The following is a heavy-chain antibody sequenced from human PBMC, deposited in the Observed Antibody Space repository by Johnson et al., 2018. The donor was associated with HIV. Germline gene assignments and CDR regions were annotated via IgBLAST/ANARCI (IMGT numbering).Heavy chain of an antibody. V-gene: IGHV3-30*18. CDR2: ISSDGSNK. D-gene: IGHD3-3*01. CDR3: AKEYYNFWSGPDAFDI. J-gene: IGHJ3*02. Sequence: QVQLVESGGGLVQPGGSLRLSCAASGFTFTNFGFHWVRQAPGKGLEWVAVISSDGSNKYYADSVKGRFTISRDNSKNTLYLQMNSLRAEDTAVYYCAKEYYNFWSGPDAFDIWGQGIMVTVSS. CDR1: GFTFTNFG.